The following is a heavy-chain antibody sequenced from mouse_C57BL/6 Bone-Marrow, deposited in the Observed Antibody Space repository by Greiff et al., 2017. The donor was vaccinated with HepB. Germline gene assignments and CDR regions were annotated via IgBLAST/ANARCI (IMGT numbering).Heavy chain of an antibody. CDR1: GFNIKDDY. J-gene: IGHJ4*01. CDR3: TTGEGYAMDY. Sequence: VQLKQSGAELVRPGASVKLSCTASGFNIKDDYMHWVKQRPEQGLEWIGWIDPENGDTEYASKFQGKATITADTSSNTAYLQLSSLTSEDTAVYYCTTGEGYAMDYWGQGTSVTVSS. V-gene: IGHV14-4*01. CDR2: IDPENGDT.